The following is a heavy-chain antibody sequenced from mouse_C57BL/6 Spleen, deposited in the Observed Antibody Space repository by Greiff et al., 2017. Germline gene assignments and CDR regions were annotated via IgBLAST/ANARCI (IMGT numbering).Heavy chain of an antibody. Sequence: VQLQQPGAELVMPGASVKLSCKASGYTFTSYWMHWVKQRPGQGLEWIGEIDPSDSYTNYNQKFKGKSTLTVDKSSSTAYMQLSSLTSEDSAVYYCARELGLYYFDYWGQGTTLTVSS. CDR2: IDPSDSYT. J-gene: IGHJ2*01. V-gene: IGHV1-69*01. CDR1: GYTFTSYW. CDR3: ARELGLYYFDY. D-gene: IGHD4-1*01.